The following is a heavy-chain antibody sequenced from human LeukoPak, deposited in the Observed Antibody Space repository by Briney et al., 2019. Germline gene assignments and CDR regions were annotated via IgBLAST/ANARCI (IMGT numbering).Heavy chain of an antibody. Sequence: SETLSLTCTGSGGSISSYYWSWIRQPPGKGLEWIRYIYYSGSANYNPSLKSRVTISVDTSKNQFSLKLSSVTAADTAVYYCARARFGGITIFGVVIGPWFDPWGQGTLVTVSS. V-gene: IGHV4-59*01. CDR3: ARARFGGITIFGVVIGPWFDP. CDR1: GGSISSYY. D-gene: IGHD3-3*01. CDR2: IYYSGSA. J-gene: IGHJ5*02.